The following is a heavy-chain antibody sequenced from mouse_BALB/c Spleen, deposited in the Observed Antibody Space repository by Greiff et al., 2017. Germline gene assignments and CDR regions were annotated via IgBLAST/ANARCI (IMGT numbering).Heavy chain of an antibody. CDR1: GFTFSSYA. J-gene: IGHJ2*01. V-gene: IGHV5-6-5*01. Sequence: DVHLVESGGGLVKPGGSLKLSCAASGFTFSSYAMSWVRQTPEKRLEWVASISSGGSTYYPDSVKGRFTISRDNARNILYLQMSSLRSEDTAMYYCARGTTMITPYYFDYWGQGTTLTVSS. CDR2: ISSGGST. CDR3: ARGTTMITPYYFDY. D-gene: IGHD2-4*01.